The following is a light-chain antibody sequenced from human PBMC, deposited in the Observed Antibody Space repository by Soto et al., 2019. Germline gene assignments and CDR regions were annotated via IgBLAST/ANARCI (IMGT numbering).Light chain of an antibody. CDR1: QSISNS. J-gene: IGKJ2*01. CDR3: QLYGGSRDT. V-gene: IGKV3-20*01. CDR2: AAS. Sequence: EIVLTQSPDTLSLSPGERATLSCRASQSISNSLAWFQQKRGQPPRLLISAASSRATGIPDRFSGSGSGTDFTLTISRLEPEDFAMYYCQLYGGSRDTFGQGTRLEI.